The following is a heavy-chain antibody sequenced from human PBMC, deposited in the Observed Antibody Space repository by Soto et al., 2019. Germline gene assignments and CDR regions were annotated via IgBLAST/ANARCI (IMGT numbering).Heavy chain of an antibody. Sequence: QVQLVQSGAEVKKPGASVKVSCKASGYTFTSYAMHWVRQAPGQRLEWMGWINAGNGNTKYSQKFQGRVTITRDTSASTAYMELSSLRSEDTAVYYCAVGPQLGEPLHDYWGQGTLVTVSS. V-gene: IGHV1-3*01. CDR1: GYTFTSYA. CDR3: AVGPQLGEPLHDY. CDR2: INAGNGNT. J-gene: IGHJ4*02. D-gene: IGHD3-16*01.